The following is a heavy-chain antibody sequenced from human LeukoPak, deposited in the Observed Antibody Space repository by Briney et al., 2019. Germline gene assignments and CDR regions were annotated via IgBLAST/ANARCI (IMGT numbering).Heavy chain of an antibody. CDR2: ISYDGSNK. V-gene: IGHV3-30-3*01. J-gene: IGHJ6*03. CDR1: GFTFSSYA. CDR3: ARDRGSSSSYYYYYMDV. D-gene: IGHD6-6*01. Sequence: GSLRLSCAASGFTFSSYAMHWVRQAPGKGLEWVAVISYDGSNKYYADSVKGRFTISRDNSKNTLYLQMNSLRAEDTAVYYCARDRGSSSSYYYYYMDVWGKGTTVTVSS.